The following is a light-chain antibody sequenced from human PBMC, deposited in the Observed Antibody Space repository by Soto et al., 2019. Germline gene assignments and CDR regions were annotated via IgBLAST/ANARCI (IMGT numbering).Light chain of an antibody. Sequence: SYELTQPPSVSVAPGQTARTTCGGNNIGSKSVHWYQQKPGQAPVLVVYDDSDRPSGIPERFSGSNSGNTATLTISRVEAGDEADYYCQVWDSSSDLWVFGGGTQLTVL. CDR2: DDS. J-gene: IGLJ3*02. CDR1: NIGSKS. CDR3: QVWDSSSDLWV. V-gene: IGLV3-21*02.